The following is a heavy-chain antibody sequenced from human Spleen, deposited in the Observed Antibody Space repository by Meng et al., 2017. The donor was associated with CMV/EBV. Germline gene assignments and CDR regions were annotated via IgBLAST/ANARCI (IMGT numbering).Heavy chain of an antibody. D-gene: IGHD5-18*01. CDR3: AKTLNGYGGEDS. CDR1: GFTFKSYA. CDR2: ISDSGDSP. Sequence: GGSLRLSCTASGFTFKSYAMTWVRQAPGKGLEWLSLISDSGDSPYYADSVKGRFTISRDNSKNMVYLQMKSLRADDTARYYCAKTLNGYGGEDSWGQGTLVTVSS. V-gene: IGHV3-23*01. J-gene: IGHJ4*02.